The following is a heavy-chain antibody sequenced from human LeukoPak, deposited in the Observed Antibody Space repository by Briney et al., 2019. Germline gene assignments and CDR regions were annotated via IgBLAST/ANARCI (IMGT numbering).Heavy chain of an antibody. Sequence: GASVKVSCKASGYTFTSYGISWVRQAPGQGLEWMGWISGDNGNTSHAQKLQGRVTMTTDTSTTTAYMELRSLRSGDSAVYYCARDLIPYYYDTTGYRPLDCWGQGTQVTVSA. J-gene: IGHJ4*02. D-gene: IGHD3-22*01. V-gene: IGHV1-18*01. CDR1: GYTFTSYG. CDR3: ARDLIPYYYDTTGYRPLDC. CDR2: ISGDNGNT.